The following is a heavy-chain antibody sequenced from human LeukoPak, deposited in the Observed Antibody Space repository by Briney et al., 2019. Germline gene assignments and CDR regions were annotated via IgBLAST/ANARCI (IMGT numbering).Heavy chain of an antibody. J-gene: IGHJ6*02. CDR2: IYYSEST. CDR1: GGSINSGDYF. CDR3: ARVHHERLRLDV. Sequence: TLSLTCTVSGGSINSGDYFWSWIRQHPGKGLEWIGYIYYSESTHYNPSLKTRITISVDTSKNEFSLKLSSVTAADTAVYYCARVHHERLRLDVWGQGTTVTVSS. V-gene: IGHV4-31*03. D-gene: IGHD2-21*02.